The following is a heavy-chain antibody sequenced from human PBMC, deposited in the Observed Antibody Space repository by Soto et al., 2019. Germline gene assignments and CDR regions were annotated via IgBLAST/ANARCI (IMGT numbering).Heavy chain of an antibody. J-gene: IGHJ4*02. CDR2: IIPVFGTT. D-gene: IGHD3-16*01. CDR3: AREGGESSDGLYYFDS. Sequence: SVKVSCKAPGGTFKNNGISWVRQAPGQGLEWMGGIIPVFGTTNYAQKFQGRLTITADDFTSTVYMELSRLRYEDTAVYFCAREGGESSDGLYYFDSWGQGSLVTVSS. CDR1: GGTFKNNG. V-gene: IGHV1-69*13.